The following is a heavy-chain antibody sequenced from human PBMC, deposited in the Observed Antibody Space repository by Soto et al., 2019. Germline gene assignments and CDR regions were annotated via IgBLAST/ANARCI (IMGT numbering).Heavy chain of an antibody. J-gene: IGHJ4*02. Sequence: QLQLQESGPGLVKPSETLSLTCTVSGGSISSSSYYWGWIRQPPGKGLEWIGSIYYSGSTYYNPSLKSRVTISVDTSKNQFSLKLSSVTAADTAVYYCARLKTTVIDFDYWGQGTLVTVSS. CDR1: GGSISSSSYY. CDR3: ARLKTTVIDFDY. V-gene: IGHV4-39*01. D-gene: IGHD4-4*01. CDR2: IYYSGST.